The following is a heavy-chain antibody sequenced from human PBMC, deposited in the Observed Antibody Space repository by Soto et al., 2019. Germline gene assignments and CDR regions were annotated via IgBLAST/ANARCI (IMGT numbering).Heavy chain of an antibody. CDR1: GFTFSSYG. D-gene: IGHD1-26*01. J-gene: IGHJ4*02. Sequence: GGSLRLSCEASGFTFSSYGMHWVRQAPGKGLEWVAVIWYDGSNKYHADSVKGRFTISRDNSNNTLYLQMNSLRAEDTAAYYCARDYSGNSHPIDYWGQGTLVTVSS. CDR3: ARDYSGNSHPIDY. CDR2: IWYDGSNK. V-gene: IGHV3-33*01.